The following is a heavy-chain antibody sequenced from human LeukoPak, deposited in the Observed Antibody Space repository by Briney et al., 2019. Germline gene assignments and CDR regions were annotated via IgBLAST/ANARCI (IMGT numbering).Heavy chain of an antibody. D-gene: IGHD2-2*01. Sequence: GRSLRLSCAASGFTFSSYAMHWVRQAPGKGLEWVAVISYDGSNKYYADSVKGRFTISRDNSKNTLYLQMNSLRAEDTAVYYCARDRRGCSSTSCLVDYYYYYGMDVWGQGTTVTVSS. V-gene: IGHV3-30-3*01. CDR1: GFTFSSYA. J-gene: IGHJ6*02. CDR2: ISYDGSNK. CDR3: ARDRRGCSSTSCLVDYYYYYGMDV.